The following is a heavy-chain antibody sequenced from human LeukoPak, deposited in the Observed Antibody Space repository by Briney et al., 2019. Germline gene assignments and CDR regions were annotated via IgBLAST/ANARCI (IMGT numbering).Heavy chain of an antibody. CDR3: ARGGDIVVVVAATIVDWFDP. V-gene: IGHV3-21*01. CDR1: GFTFSSYS. J-gene: IGHJ5*02. D-gene: IGHD2-15*01. CDR2: ISSSSSYI. Sequence: GGSLRLSCAASGFTFSSYSMNWVRQAPGKGLEWVSSISSSSSYIYYVDSVKGRFTISRDNAKNSLYLQMNSLRAEDTAVYYCARGGDIVVVVAATIVDWFDPWGQGTLVTVSS.